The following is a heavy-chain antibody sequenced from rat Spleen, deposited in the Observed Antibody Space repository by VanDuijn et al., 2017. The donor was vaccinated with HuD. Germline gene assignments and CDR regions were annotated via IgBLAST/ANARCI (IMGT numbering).Heavy chain of an antibody. D-gene: IGHD1-6*01. CDR2: ITNTGGST. J-gene: IGHJ3*01. CDR3: TRDECILPPRDNWFAY. Sequence: EVQLVESGGGLVQPGRSLKLSCVASGFTFNNYWMTWIRQAPGKGLEWVASITNTGGSTYYPDSVKGRFTISRDNAKSTLYLQMNSLRSEDTATYYCTRDECILPPRDNWFAYWGQGTLVTVSS. CDR1: GFTFNNYW. V-gene: IGHV5-31*01.